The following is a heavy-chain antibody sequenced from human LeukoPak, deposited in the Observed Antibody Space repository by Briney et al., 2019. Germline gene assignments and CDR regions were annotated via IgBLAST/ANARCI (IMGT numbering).Heavy chain of an antibody. D-gene: IGHD3-10*01. CDR1: GGSISSNC. CDR2: IYASGTT. J-gene: IGHJ4*02. Sequence: SETLSLTCTVSGGSISSNCWSWIRQPPGKGLEWIGCIYASGTTNYNPSPRGRLTISVDTSNSQFSLTVTSVTAADTAVYYCGGRGFWGQGTLVTVSS. CDR3: GGRGF. V-gene: IGHV4-4*08.